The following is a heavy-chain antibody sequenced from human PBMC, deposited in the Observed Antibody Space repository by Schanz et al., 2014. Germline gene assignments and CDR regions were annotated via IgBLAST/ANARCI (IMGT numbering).Heavy chain of an antibody. D-gene: IGHD6-19*01. J-gene: IGHJ4*02. Sequence: EVQLVESGGGLVQPGKSLRLSCAASGFTFDKYAMHWVRQAPGKGLEWVSVISSNSGTIGYADSVKGRFTISRDNAKNSLYLQMNSLRAEDTALYYCTKDKSQIAVAGLFDLWGQGTLXTVSS. CDR3: TKDKSQIAVAGLFDL. CDR1: GFTFDKYA. CDR2: ISSNSGTI. V-gene: IGHV3-9*01.